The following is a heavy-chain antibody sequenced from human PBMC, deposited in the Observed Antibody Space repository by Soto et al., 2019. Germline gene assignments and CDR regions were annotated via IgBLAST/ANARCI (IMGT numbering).Heavy chain of an antibody. CDR1: GYPVTAYY. D-gene: IGHD3-3*01. Sequence: QLHLVQSGAVVKKPGASVTVSCSASGYPVTAYYMHWVRQAPGRGLEWMGGINPATGAAKYTQTSQGRDTMTRDTSTSTVFMELSGLRSEDTAVFYCARGGGVGVAGSAAFDMWGQGTLVTVSS. J-gene: IGHJ3*02. CDR2: INPATGAA. CDR3: ARGGGVGVAGSAAFDM. V-gene: IGHV1-2*02.